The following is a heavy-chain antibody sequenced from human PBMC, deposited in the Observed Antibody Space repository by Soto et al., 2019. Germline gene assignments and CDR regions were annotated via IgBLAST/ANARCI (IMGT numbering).Heavy chain of an antibody. CDR3: ARAVAGLFDY. Sequence: GGSLRLCCAASGFPFSSYAMHWVRQAPGKGLEWVAVISYDGSNKYYADSVKGRFTISRDNSKNTLYLQMNSLRAEDTAVYYCARAVAGLFDYWGQGTLVTVSS. V-gene: IGHV3-30-3*01. D-gene: IGHD6-19*01. CDR1: GFPFSSYA. CDR2: ISYDGSNK. J-gene: IGHJ4*02.